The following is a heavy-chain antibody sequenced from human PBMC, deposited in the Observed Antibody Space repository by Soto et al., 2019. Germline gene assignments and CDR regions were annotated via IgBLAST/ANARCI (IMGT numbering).Heavy chain of an antibody. CDR3: AARHFWSGPWTHTRLDY. CDR2: INHSGST. J-gene: IGHJ4*02. Sequence: SETLSLTCAVYGGSFSGYYWSWIRQPPGKGLEWIGEINHSGSTNYNPSLKSRVTISVDTSKNHLSLKLTSVTAADTAVYYCAARHFWSGPWTHTRLDYWGQGTLVTVSS. CDR1: GGSFSGYY. D-gene: IGHD3-3*02. V-gene: IGHV4-34*01.